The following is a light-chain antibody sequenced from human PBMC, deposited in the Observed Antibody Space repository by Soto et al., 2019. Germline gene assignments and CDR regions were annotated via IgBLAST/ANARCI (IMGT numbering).Light chain of an antibody. CDR3: QQRTNWPLT. J-gene: IGKJ4*01. CDR1: QSVSSY. CDR2: DAS. V-gene: IGKV3-11*01. Sequence: EIVLTQSPATLSLSPGDRATFSCRASQSVSSYLAWYQQKPVQAPRLLIYDASNRATGIPARFSGSGSGTDFTLTISSLAPDDFAVYYCQQRTNWPLTFGGGTKVEIK.